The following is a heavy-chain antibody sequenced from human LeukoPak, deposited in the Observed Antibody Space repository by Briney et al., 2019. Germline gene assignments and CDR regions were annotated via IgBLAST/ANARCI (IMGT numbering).Heavy chain of an antibody. CDR3: AREELGSSLGFDP. D-gene: IGHD3-16*01. J-gene: IGHJ5*02. V-gene: IGHV3-30-3*01. Sequence: GGSLRLSCAASGFTFSSYTIHWDRQPTGKGLEWVAVISFDGSNKYYADSVKGRFTISRDNSKNTLYLQMNSLRAEDTAVYYCAREELGSSLGFDPWGQGTLVTVSS. CDR2: ISFDGSNK. CDR1: GFTFSSYT.